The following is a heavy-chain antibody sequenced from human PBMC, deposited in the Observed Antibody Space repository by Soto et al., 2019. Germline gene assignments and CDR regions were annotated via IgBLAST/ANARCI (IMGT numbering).Heavy chain of an antibody. CDR2: IYHSGST. D-gene: IGHD3-16*02. V-gene: IGHV4-30-2*01. J-gene: IGHJ4*02. CDR1: GGSISSGGYS. Sequence: TLSLTCAVSGGSISSGGYSWSWIRQPPGKGLEWIGYIYHSGSTYYNPSLKSRVTISVDRSKNQFSLKLSSVTAADAAVYYCARGYDYVWGSYRPSRYFDYWGQGTLVTVSS. CDR3: ARGYDYVWGSYRPSRYFDY.